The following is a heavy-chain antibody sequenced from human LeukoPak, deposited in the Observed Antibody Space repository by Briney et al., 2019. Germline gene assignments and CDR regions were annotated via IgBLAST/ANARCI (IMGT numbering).Heavy chain of an antibody. CDR2: ISAYNGNT. V-gene: IGHV1-18*01. D-gene: IGHD3-22*01. CDR3: ARGPDSSGYYYGGLAPYYYYYYYMDV. J-gene: IGHJ6*03. CDR1: GYTFTSYG. Sequence: ASVKVSCKASGYTFTSYGITWVRQAPGQGLEWLGWISAYNGNTNYAQKFQGRVTMTRNTSISTAYMELSSLRSEDTAVYYCARGPDSSGYYYGGLAPYYYYYYYMDVWGKGTTVTISS.